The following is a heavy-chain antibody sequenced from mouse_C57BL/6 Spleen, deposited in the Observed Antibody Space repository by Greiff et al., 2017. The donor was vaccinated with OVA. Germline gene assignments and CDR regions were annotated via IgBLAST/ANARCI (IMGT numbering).Heavy chain of an antibody. CDR3: ARSYYDYDFDY. J-gene: IGHJ2*01. V-gene: IGHV1-64*01. D-gene: IGHD2-4*01. CDR2: IHPNSGST. CDR1: GYTFTSYW. Sequence: QVQLQQPGAELVKPGASVKLSCTASGYTFTSYWMHWVKQRPGQGLEWIGMIHPNSGSTNYNEKLKSTATLTVDKSSSTAYMQLSSLTSEDSAVYYWARSYYDYDFDYWGQGTTLTVSA.